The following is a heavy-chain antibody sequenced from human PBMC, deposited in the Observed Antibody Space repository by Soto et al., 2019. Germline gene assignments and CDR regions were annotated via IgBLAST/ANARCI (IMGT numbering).Heavy chain of an antibody. J-gene: IGHJ4*02. D-gene: IGHD3-9*01. V-gene: IGHV4-39*01. CDR2: LPFAGTT. CDR3: NLLEVFDA. Sequence: QLQLQASGPGLVSPSETLSLTCAISSGSVSSRSFYWGWIRQAPGKGLEWVGGLPFAGTTYYTPPLKGLATISVATYKNNPSLKLRSTTAADTAVFFCNLLEVFDAWGQGALVTVSS. CDR1: SGSVSSRSFY.